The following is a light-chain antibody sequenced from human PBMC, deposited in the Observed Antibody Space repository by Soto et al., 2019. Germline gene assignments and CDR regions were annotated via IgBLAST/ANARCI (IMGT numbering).Light chain of an antibody. J-gene: IGKJ1*01. V-gene: IGKV1-5*03. Sequence: QITPSPSNLSASLRDRVTIPCRASQSISSWLAWYQQKPGKAPKLLIYKASDLESGVPSRFSGSGSGTEFTLTISSLQPDDFATYYCQQYSDYWTFGQGTKVDIK. CDR1: QSISSW. CDR2: KAS. CDR3: QQYSDYWT.